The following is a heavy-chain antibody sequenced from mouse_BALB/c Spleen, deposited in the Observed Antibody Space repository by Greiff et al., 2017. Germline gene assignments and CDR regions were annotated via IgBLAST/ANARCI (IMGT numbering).Heavy chain of an antibody. Sequence: VKLVESGPGLVAPSQSLSITCTVSGFSLTSYGVHWVRQPPGKGLEWLGVIWAGGSTNYNSALMSRLSISKDNSKSQVFLKMNSLQTDDTAMYYCARDREPPYAMDYWGQGTSVTVSS. J-gene: IGHJ4*01. V-gene: IGHV2-9*02. CDR2: IWAGGST. CDR3: ARDREPPYAMDY. CDR1: GFSLTSYG. D-gene: IGHD3-1*01.